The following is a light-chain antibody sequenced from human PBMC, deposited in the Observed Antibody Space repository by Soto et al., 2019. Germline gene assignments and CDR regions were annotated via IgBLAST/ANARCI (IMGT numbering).Light chain of an antibody. CDR2: DAS. CDR3: QQYNSHYT. V-gene: IGKV1-5*01. J-gene: IGKJ2*01. CDR1: QSISSW. Sequence: DIQMTQSPSTLSASVGDRVIINCRASQSISSWLAWYQQKAGKAPKLLFYDASILESGVPSRFSGSGSGTEFSLTINTLQPNDFATYYCQQYNSHYTFGQGTKLEIK.